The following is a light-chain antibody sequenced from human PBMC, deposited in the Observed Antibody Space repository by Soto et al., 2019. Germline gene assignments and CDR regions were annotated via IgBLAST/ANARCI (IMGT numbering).Light chain of an antibody. CDR3: QQRNNWPPCT. CDR1: QSVGRH. V-gene: IGKV3-11*01. Sequence: EIVLTQSPATLSLSPGERATLSCRASQSVGRHLAWYQQKPGQAPRLLIYDASNRATGVPARFSGSGSGTDFTLSISILEPEDFAVSYFQQRNNWPPCTFGGGTKVEI. CDR2: DAS. J-gene: IGKJ4*01.